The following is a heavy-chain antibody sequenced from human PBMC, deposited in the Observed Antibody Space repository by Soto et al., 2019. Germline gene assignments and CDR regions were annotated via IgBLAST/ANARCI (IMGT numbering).Heavy chain of an antibody. D-gene: IGHD2-21*01. CDR2: IYYSGST. J-gene: IGHJ6*03. CDR3: ARGFVEGGADYYYYMDV. CDR1: GGSISSGGYY. Sequence: SETLSLTCTVSGGSISSGGYYWSWIRQHPGKGLEWIGYIYYSGSTYYNPSLKSRVTISVDTSKNQFSLKLSSVTAADTAVYYCARGFVEGGADYYYYMDVWGKGTTVTVSS. V-gene: IGHV4-31*03.